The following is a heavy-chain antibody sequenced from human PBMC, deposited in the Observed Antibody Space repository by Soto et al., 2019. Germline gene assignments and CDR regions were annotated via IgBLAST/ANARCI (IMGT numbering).Heavy chain of an antibody. D-gene: IGHD2-15*01. CDR2: ISYDGSNK. V-gene: IGHV3-30*18. Sequence: LRLSCAASGFTFSSYGMHWVRQAPGKGLEWVAVISYDGSNKYYADSVKGRFTISRDNSKNTLYLQMNSLRAEDTAVYYCAKDRAIPTSSSGMDFWGRGTTVALSS. CDR1: GFTFSSYG. J-gene: IGHJ6*02. CDR3: AKDRAIPTSSSGMDF.